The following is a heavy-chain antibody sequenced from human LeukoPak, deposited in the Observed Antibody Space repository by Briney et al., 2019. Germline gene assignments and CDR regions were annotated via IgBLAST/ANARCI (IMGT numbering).Heavy chain of an antibody. CDR2: ISYDGSNK. CDR1: GFTFSSYG. V-gene: IGHV3-30*18. D-gene: IGHD1-14*01. Sequence: GGSLRLSCAASGFTFSSYGMHWVRQAPGKGLEWVAVISYDGSNKYYADSVKGGFTTSRDNSKNTLYLQMNSLRAEDTAVYYCAKDSEGYWGQGTLVTVSS. J-gene: IGHJ4*02. CDR3: AKDSEGY.